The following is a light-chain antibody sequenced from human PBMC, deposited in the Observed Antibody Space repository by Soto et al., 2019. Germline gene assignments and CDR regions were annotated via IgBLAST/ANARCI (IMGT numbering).Light chain of an antibody. Sequence: DIQMTQSPSTLSASVGDRVTITCRASQSISGSLAWYQQKPGKAPNLLIYEASNLKSGVPSRFSGSGSGTEYTLSISSLQPDDSASYYCEQYNGYWTFGQGTRVEIK. V-gene: IGKV1-5*03. CDR1: QSISGS. J-gene: IGKJ1*01. CDR2: EAS. CDR3: EQYNGYWT.